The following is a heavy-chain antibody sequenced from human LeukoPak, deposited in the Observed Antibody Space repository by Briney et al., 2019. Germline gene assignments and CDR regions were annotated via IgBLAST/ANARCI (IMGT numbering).Heavy chain of an antibody. CDR1: GYTFTSYG. J-gene: IGHJ4*02. D-gene: IGHD3-22*01. V-gene: IGHV1-18*01. CDR3: ARSYYYDSSGYYHPFCYFDY. Sequence: GASVKVSCKASGYTFTSYGISWVRQAPGQGLEWMGWISAYNGNTNYAQKLQGRVTMTTDTSTSTAYMELRSLRSDDTAVYYCARSYYYDSSGYYHPFCYFDYWGQGTLVTVSS. CDR2: ISAYNGNT.